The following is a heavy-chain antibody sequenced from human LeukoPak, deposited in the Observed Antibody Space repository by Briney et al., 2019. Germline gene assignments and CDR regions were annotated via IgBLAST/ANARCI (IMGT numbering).Heavy chain of an antibody. CDR2: ISGSGGST. V-gene: IGHV3-23*01. D-gene: IGHD2-2*01. J-gene: IGHJ6*02. Sequence: GGSLRLSCAASGFTFSSYAMSWVRQAPGKGLEWVSAISGSGGSTYYADSVKGRFTISRDNSKNTLYLQMNSLRAEDTAVYYCAKGEIVVVPAAIGGSGSSYYYYYGMDVWGQGTTVTVSS. CDR1: GFTFSSYA. CDR3: AKGEIVVVPAAIGGSGSSYYYYYGMDV.